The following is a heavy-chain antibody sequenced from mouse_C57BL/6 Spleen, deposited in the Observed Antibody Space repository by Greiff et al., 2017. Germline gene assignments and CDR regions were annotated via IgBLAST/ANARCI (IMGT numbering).Heavy chain of an antibody. J-gene: IGHJ4*01. CDR3: ARDGNYDYYAMDD. CDR1: GYTFTSYW. Sequence: QVQLQQPGAELVRPGSSVKLSCKASGYTFTSYWMHWVKQRPIQGLEWIGNIDPSDSETHYNQKFKDKATLTVDKSSSTAYMQLSSLTSEDSAVYCCARDGNYDYYAMDDWGQGTSVTVAS. D-gene: IGHD2-1*01. CDR2: IDPSDSET. V-gene: IGHV1-52*01.